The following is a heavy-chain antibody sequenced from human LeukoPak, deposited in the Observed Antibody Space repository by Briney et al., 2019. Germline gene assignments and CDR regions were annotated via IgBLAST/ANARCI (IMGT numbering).Heavy chain of an antibody. Sequence: GGSLRLYCTASGFTFGDYAMSWVRQAPGKGLEWVGFIRSKAYGGTTEYAASVKGRFTISRDDSKSIAYLQMNSLKTEDTAVYYCTGDGYNPYYFDYWGQGTLVTVSS. D-gene: IGHD5-24*01. CDR3: TGDGYNPYYFDY. CDR2: IRSKAYGGTT. CDR1: GFTFGDYA. J-gene: IGHJ4*02. V-gene: IGHV3-49*04.